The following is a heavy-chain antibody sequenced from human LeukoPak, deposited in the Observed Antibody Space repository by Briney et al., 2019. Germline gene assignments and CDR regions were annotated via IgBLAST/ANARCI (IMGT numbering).Heavy chain of an antibody. V-gene: IGHV3-21*01. CDR2: MSGGSDYI. CDR3: ARGGRYCSGGTCYGTFDI. J-gene: IGHJ3*02. D-gene: IGHD2-15*01. CDR1: GFAFSTYS. Sequence: GGSLRLSCAASGFAFSTYSMGWVRQAPGKGLEWVSSMSGGSDYIYYADSVKGRFIMSRDNAKNSLYLQMNSLRAEDTALYYCARGGRYCSGGTCYGTFDICGHGTTVTVSS.